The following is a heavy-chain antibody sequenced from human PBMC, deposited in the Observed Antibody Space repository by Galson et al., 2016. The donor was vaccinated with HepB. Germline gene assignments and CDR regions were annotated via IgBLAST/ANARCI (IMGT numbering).Heavy chain of an antibody. Sequence: LRLSCAASGFTFNDYWMTWVRQAPGKGLEWVANLSPDGTDKRYAGSLKGRFTISRDHPNNSVFRQMSSLSAENTALYYCARVDYTDEGINVWGLGTTVTVSS. V-gene: IGHV3-7*01. D-gene: IGHD4-11*01. J-gene: IGHJ6*02. CDR1: GFTFNDYW. CDR2: LSPDGTDK. CDR3: ARVDYTDEGINV.